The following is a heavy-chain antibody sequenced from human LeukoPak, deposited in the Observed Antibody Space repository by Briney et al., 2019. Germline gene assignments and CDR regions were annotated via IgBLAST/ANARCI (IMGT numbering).Heavy chain of an antibody. CDR1: GGSFSGYY. D-gene: IGHD3-22*01. Sequence: SETLSLTCAVYGGSFSGYYWSWIRQPPGKGLEWIGEINHSGSTNYNPSLKSRVTISVDTSKNQFSLKLSSVTAADTAVYYCARHEEYYYDSSGYELPDYWGQGTLVTVSS. CDR2: INHSGST. CDR3: ARHEEYYYDSSGYELPDY. J-gene: IGHJ4*02. V-gene: IGHV4-34*01.